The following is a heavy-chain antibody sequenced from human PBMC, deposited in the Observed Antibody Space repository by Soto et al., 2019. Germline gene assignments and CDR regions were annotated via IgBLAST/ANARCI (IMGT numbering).Heavy chain of an antibody. J-gene: IGHJ4*02. V-gene: IGHV3-23*01. D-gene: IGHD1-7*01. CDR1: GFTFSSYA. Sequence: EVQLLESGGGLVQPGGSLRLSCAASGFTFSSYAMSWVRQAPGKGLEWVSAISGSGGSTYYADSVKGRFTISRDNSKNKLYLQMNSLSAEDMDVYYCAKTSRKFRTLGLFEYWGQGTLVTVSS. CDR2: ISGSGGST. CDR3: AKTSRKFRTLGLFEY.